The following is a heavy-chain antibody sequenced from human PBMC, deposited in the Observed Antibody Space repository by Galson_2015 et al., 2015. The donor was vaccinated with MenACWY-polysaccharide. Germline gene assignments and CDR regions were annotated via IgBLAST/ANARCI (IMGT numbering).Heavy chain of an antibody. CDR3: TKDRSSGSSWYYFER. J-gene: IGHJ2*01. Sequence: SLRLSCAASGFTFSDYGMSWFRQAPGEGLEWVAGFPCSGSGPYYGDSVEGRFPVSRATSDNTFYLQVNSLRAEATAMSYCTKDRSSGSSWYYFERWGRGTLVTVSS. V-gene: IGHV3-23*01. CDR1: GFTFSDYG. D-gene: IGHD6-19*01. CDR2: FPCSGSGP.